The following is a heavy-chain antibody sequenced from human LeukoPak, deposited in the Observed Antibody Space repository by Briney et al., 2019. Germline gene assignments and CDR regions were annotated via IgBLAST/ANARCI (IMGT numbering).Heavy chain of an antibody. J-gene: IGHJ4*02. D-gene: IGHD1/OR15-1a*01. V-gene: IGHV3-7*01. Sequence: GGSLRLSCVASGFTFSNSWMTWVRQAPGKGLEWVANINKDESEKHYVDSVKGRFTISRDNSKNTLYLQMNSLRVEDAAVYYCAKQHQINIDSWGQGTLVTVSS. CDR3: AKQHQINIDS. CDR1: GFTFSNSW. CDR2: INKDESEK.